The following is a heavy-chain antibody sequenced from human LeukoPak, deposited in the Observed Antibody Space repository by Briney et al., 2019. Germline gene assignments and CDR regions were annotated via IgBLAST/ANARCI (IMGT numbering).Heavy chain of an antibody. CDR2: IYYSGST. D-gene: IGHD6-13*01. CDR1: GGSISSSSYY. V-gene: IGHV4-39*07. J-gene: IGHJ4*02. CDR3: ARFGGLERYQLRLNTPAAAGRD. Sequence: RASETLSLTCTVSGGSISSSSYYWGWIRQPPGKGLEWIGSIYYSGSTYYNPSLKSRVTISVDTSKNQFSLKLSSVTAADTAVYYCARFGGLERYQLRLNTPAAAGRDWGQGTLVTVSS.